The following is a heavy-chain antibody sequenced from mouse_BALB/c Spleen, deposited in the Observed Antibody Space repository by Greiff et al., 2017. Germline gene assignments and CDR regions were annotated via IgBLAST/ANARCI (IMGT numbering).Heavy chain of an antibody. CDR1: GYSITSGYY. Sequence: EVQLQESGPGLVKPSQSLSLTCSVTGYSITSGYYWNWIRQFPGNKLEWMGYISYDGSNNYNPSLKNRISITRDTSKNQFFLKLNSATTEDTATYYCARDRRLRRDYYAMDYWGQGTSVTVSS. CDR2: ISYDGSN. CDR3: ARDRRLRRDYYAMDY. D-gene: IGHD2-4*01. V-gene: IGHV3-6*02. J-gene: IGHJ4*01.